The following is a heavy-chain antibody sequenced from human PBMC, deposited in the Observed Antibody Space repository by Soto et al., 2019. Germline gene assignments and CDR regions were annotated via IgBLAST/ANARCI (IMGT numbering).Heavy chain of an antibody. Sequence: ASVKVSCKASGYTFTSDVNWVRQATGQGLEYMGWMNPKSGNTAYAQKFQGRVTLTRDTSINTAYMELSNLRSEDTAVYYCARGRVGVDCSGGSCYHLDYWGQGTQVTVSS. D-gene: IGHD2-15*01. V-gene: IGHV1-8*01. J-gene: IGHJ4*02. CDR2: MNPKSGNT. CDR1: GYTFTSD. CDR3: ARGRVGVDCSGGSCYHLDY.